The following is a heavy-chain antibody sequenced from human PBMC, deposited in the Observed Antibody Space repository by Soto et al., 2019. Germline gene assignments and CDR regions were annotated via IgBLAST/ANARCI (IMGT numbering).Heavy chain of an antibody. CDR3: AKDSMGPVLLWFGEYINWFDP. CDR1: GFTFSSYA. J-gene: IGHJ5*02. Sequence: EVQLLESGGGLVQPGGSLRLSCAASGFTFSSYAMSWDRQAPGKGLEWVSAISGSGGSTYYADSVKGRFTISRDNSKNTLYLQMNSLRAEDTVVYYCAKDSMGPVLLWFGEYINWFDPWGQGTLVTVSS. V-gene: IGHV3-23*01. CDR2: ISGSGGST. D-gene: IGHD3-10*01.